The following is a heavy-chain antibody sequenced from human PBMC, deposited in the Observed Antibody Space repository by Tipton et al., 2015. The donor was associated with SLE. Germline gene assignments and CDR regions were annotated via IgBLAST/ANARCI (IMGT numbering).Heavy chain of an antibody. CDR2: IYYSGST. V-gene: IGHV4-34*01. CDR1: GGSFSGYY. Sequence: TLSLTCAVYGGSFSGYYWSWIRQPPGKGLEWIGYIYYSGSTYYNPSLKSRVTISVDTSKNQFSLKLSSVTAADTAVYYCAREGGIGLDYWGQGTLVTVSS. J-gene: IGHJ4*02. CDR3: AREGGIGLDY. D-gene: IGHD3-16*01.